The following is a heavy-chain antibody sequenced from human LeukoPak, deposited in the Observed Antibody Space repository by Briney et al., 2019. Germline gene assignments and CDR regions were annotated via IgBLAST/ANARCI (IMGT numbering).Heavy chain of an antibody. V-gene: IGHV4-34*01. CDR1: GESFSGYY. J-gene: IGHJ4*02. D-gene: IGHD6-13*01. CDR2: LNHSGST. Sequence: SETLSITSSVYGESFSGYYWSWISQPPGKGLEWIGELNHSGSTNYNPSLTSQLTLSVHTSKHQFSLKLPSLTAADTAVYYCARGQPSVAADPVGIAGVRRGYLNLWAQGPLVTVSS. CDR3: ARGQPSVAADPVGIAGVRRGYLNL.